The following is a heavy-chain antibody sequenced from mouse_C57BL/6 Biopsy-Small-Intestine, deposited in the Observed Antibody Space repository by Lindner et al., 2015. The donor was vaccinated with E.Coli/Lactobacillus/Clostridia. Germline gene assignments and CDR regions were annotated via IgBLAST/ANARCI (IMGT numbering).Heavy chain of an antibody. CDR1: GYTFTNYW. V-gene: IGHV1-63*01. D-gene: IGHD1-1*01. CDR2: VYPGGGYT. Sequence: VQLQESGAELVRPGTSVKMSCKASGYTFTNYWIGWAKQRPGHGLEWIGDVYPGGGYTNYNEKFKGKATLTADKSSSTAYMQFSSLTSEDSAIYYCARGDYYGSSYERGYFDYWGQGITLTVSS. J-gene: IGHJ2*01. CDR3: ARGDYYGSSYERGYFDY.